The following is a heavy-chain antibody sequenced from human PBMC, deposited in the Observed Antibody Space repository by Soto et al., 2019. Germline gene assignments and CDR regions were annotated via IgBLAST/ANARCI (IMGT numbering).Heavy chain of an antibody. V-gene: IGHV3-30-3*01. J-gene: IGHJ6*02. Sequence: GSLRLSCAASGFTFSSYAMHWVRQAPGKGLEWVAVISYDGSNKYYADSVKGRFTISRDNSKNTLYLQMNSLRAEDTAVYYCAREGGGAAPPHYYYYHGMDVWGQGTTVTVS. CDR3: AREGGGAAPPHYYYYHGMDV. CDR2: ISYDGSNK. D-gene: IGHD6-6*01. CDR1: GFTFSSYA.